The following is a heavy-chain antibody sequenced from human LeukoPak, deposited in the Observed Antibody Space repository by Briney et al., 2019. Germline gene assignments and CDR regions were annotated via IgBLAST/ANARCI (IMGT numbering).Heavy chain of an antibody. V-gene: IGHV3-9*01. J-gene: IGHJ4*02. CDR1: GFTFDDYA. CDR3: ARDQTPFY. CDR2: ISWNSGHK. D-gene: IGHD2-15*01. Sequence: QTGGSLRLSCAASGFTFDDYAMHWVRQAPGKGLEWVSGISWNSGHKGYADSVKGRFTISRDNAKSSMWLQMNSLRDEDTAVYYCARDQTPFYWGQGSLVTVSS.